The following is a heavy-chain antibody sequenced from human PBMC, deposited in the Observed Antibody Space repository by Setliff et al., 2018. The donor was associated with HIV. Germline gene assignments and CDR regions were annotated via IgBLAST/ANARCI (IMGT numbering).Heavy chain of an antibody. CDR2: INHSGST. V-gene: IGHV4-34*01. CDR1: GGSFSGYY. CDR3: ARGASKELDY. Sequence: SETLSLTCAVYGGSFSGYYWTWIRQPPGKGLEWIGEINHSGSTSYNPALMSRVTISVDTSKDQFSLKLRSVTAADTAVYYCARGASKELDYWGPGTLVTVSS. D-gene: IGHD1-1*01. J-gene: IGHJ4*02.